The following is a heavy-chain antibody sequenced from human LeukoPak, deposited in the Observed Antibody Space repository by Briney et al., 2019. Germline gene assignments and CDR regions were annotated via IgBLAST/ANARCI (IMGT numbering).Heavy chain of an antibody. J-gene: IGHJ4*02. CDR1: GFTFSSYG. CDR2: IRYDGSNK. D-gene: IGHD1-26*01. CDR3: AKDPRRGVGFVGATFDY. Sequence: GGSLRLSCAASGFTFSSYGMYWVRQAPGKGLEWVAFIRYDGSNKYYADSVKGRFTISRDNSKNTLYLQMNSLRAEDTAVYYCAKDPRRGVGFVGATFDYWGQGTLVSVSS. V-gene: IGHV3-30*02.